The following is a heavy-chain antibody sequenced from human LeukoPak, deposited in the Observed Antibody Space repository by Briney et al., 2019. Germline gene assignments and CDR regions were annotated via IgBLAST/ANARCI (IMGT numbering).Heavy chain of an antibody. J-gene: IGHJ4*02. V-gene: IGHV1-8*01. CDR1: GYTFTSYD. D-gene: IGHD6-19*01. CDR2: MNPNSGNT. Sequence: GASVKVSCKASGYTFTSYDINWVRQATGQGLEWMGWMNPNSGNTGYAQKFQGRVTMTRNTSISTAYMELSSLRVEDTAVYYCATSQSSVAGIIGDWGQGTLVTVSS. CDR3: ATSQSSVAGIIGD.